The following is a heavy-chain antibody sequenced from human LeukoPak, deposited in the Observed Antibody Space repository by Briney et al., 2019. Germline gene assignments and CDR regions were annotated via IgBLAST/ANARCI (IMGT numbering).Heavy chain of an antibody. CDR2: FIPILGIP. CDR1: GGTFRNYG. D-gene: IGHD3-22*01. CDR3: ARDGVETPRVYKDYYDSSGSLGY. J-gene: IGHJ4*02. Sequence: SAKVSCKTSGGTFRNYGLNWVRQAPGQGPEWMGGFIPILGIPKYAQNLQGRVTITADESTSTGYMELSRLRSDDTAVYYCARDGVETPRVYKDYYDSSGSLGYWGQGTLVTVSS. V-gene: IGHV1-69*10.